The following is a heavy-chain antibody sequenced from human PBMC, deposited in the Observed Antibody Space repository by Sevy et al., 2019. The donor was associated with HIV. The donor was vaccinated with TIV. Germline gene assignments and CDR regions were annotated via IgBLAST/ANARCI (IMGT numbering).Heavy chain of an antibody. D-gene: IGHD2-2*01. V-gene: IGHV1-2*02. CDR1: GYTFTGYY. CDR2: INPNSGGT. J-gene: IGHJ5*02. Sequence: ASVKVSCKASGYTFTGYYMHWVRQAPGQGLEWMGWINPNSGGTNYAQKFQGRVTMTRDTSISTAYMELSRLRSDDTAVYYCARDRSSTTKNWFDPWGQRTLVTVSS. CDR3: ARDRSSTTKNWFDP.